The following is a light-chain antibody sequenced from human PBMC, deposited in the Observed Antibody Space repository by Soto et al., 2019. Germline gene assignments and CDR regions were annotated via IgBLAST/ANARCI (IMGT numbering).Light chain of an antibody. J-gene: IGKJ4*01. CDR2: KAS. Sequence: DIQMTQSPSTLSASVGDRVTITCRASQSISSWLAWYQQKPGKAPNLLIYKASSLESGVPSRFSGSGSGTEFTLTISSLQPDDVATYYCQQYNRYPLTFGGGTKVEIK. V-gene: IGKV1-5*03. CDR1: QSISSW. CDR3: QQYNRYPLT.